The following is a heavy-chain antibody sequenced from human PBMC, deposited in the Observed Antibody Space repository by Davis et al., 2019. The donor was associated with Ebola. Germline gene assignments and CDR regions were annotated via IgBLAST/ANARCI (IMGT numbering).Heavy chain of an antibody. CDR3: ARGGYSSSWGYYYYGMDV. J-gene: IGHJ6*04. D-gene: IGHD6-13*01. CDR2: ISYSGST. V-gene: IGHV4-30-4*01. CDR1: GGSISSGDYY. Sequence: SETLSLTCTVSGGSISSGDYYWSWIRQPPGKGLEWIGHISYSGSTYYKSSLKSRVTISIDTSKNQFSLKLSSVTAADTAVYYCARGGYSSSWGYYYYGMDVWGKGTTVTVSS.